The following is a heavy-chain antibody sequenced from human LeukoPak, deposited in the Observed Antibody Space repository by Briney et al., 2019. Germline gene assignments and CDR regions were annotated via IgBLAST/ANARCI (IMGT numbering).Heavy chain of an antibody. CDR1: SGPKSRWH. CDR3: THDPPLLGILDFYY. J-gene: IGHJ4*02. Sequence: SETQSLICSVSSGPKSRWHARGTRQPPGKGLEWIGYIYYSGSTNYNPSLKSRVTISVDTSKNQFSMKLSSVTAADTAVYSCTHDPPLLGILDFYYQGPGTLVTVSS. CDR2: IYYSGST. D-gene: IGHD2-8*02. V-gene: IGHV4-59*01.